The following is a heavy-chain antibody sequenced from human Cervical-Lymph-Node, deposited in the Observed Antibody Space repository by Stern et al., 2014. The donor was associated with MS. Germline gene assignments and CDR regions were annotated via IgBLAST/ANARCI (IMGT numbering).Heavy chain of an antibody. V-gene: IGHV1-69*09. J-gene: IGHJ6*02. CDR2: IIPILGIA. CDR1: GGTFSSYT. Sequence: QMQLVQSGAEVKKPGSSVKVSCKASGGTFSSYTISWVRQAPGQGLECMGRIIPILGIANYAQKFQGRVTITADKSTSTAYMELSSLRSEDTAVYYCARDPRYSRYGMDVWGQGTTVTVSS. CDR3: ARDPRYSRYGMDV. D-gene: IGHD6-13*01.